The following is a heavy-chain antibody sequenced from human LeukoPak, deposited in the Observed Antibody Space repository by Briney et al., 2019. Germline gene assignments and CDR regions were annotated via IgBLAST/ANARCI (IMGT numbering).Heavy chain of an antibody. CDR1: GFIFSSYA. V-gene: IGHV3-23*01. Sequence: GGSLRLSCAASGFIFSSYAMSWVRQAPGKGLEWVSTISGSGGSTYYADSVKGRFTISRDNSKNTLYLQMNSLRAEDTAVYYCAKDREPTYYYDSSGYYLFDYWGQGTLVTVSS. J-gene: IGHJ4*02. CDR2: ISGSGGST. D-gene: IGHD3-22*01. CDR3: AKDREPTYYYDSSGYYLFDY.